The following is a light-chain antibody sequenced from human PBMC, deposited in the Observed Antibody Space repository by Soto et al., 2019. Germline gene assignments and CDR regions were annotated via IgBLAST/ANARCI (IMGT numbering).Light chain of an antibody. CDR3: QKSYSTLIT. Sequence: DIQMTQSPSSLSASVGDRVTITCRASQSISSYLNWYQQKPGKAPKLLIYAASSLQSGVPSRFSGSGSGTAFHLTINSLQREDFAIYFCQKSYSTLITSGQGTQLEFK. V-gene: IGKV1-39*01. J-gene: IGKJ5*01. CDR2: AAS. CDR1: QSISSY.